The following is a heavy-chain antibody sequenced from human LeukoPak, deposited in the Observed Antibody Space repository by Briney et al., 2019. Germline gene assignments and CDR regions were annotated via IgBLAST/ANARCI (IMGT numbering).Heavy chain of an antibody. CDR2: IFHSGST. D-gene: IGHD1-14*01. CDR3: ARGLNNRKSGRRFDVFEI. V-gene: IGHV4-4*02. Sequence: SGTLSLTCSVSGASISSFNWWSWVRQPPGKGLEWIGEIFHSGSTNYNPSLKTRVTISADTSKNQFSLRLSSVTAADTAVYYCARGLNNRKSGRRFDVFEIWGQGTMVTVSS. J-gene: IGHJ3*02. CDR1: GASISSFNW.